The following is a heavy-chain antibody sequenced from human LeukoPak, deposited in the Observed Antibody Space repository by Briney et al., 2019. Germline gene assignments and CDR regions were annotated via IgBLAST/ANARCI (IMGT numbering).Heavy chain of an antibody. Sequence: PSETLSLTCAVYGGSFSGYYWSWIRQPPGKGLEWIGEINHSGSTNYNPSLKSRVTISVDTSKNQFSLKLSSVTAADTAVYYCARGLLQYYFDYWGQGTLVTVSS. CDR1: GGSFSGYY. J-gene: IGHJ4*02. CDR2: INHSGST. D-gene: IGHD2-15*01. V-gene: IGHV4-34*01. CDR3: ARGLLQYYFDY.